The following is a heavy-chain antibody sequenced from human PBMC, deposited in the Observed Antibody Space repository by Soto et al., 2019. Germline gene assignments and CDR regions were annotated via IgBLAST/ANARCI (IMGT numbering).Heavy chain of an antibody. CDR3: ARDCSGGSCPTPYYYYGMDV. CDR1: GGTFSSYA. D-gene: IGHD2-15*01. J-gene: IGHJ6*02. V-gene: IGHV1-69*13. Sequence: SVKVSCKASGGTFSSYAISWVRQAPGQGLEWMGGIIPIFGTANYAQKFQGRVTITADESTSTAYMELSSLRSEDTAVYYCARDCSGGSCPTPYYYYGMDVWGQGTTVTVSS. CDR2: IIPIFGTA.